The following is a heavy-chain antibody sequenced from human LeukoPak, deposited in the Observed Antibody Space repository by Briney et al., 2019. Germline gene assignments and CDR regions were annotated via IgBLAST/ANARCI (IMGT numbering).Heavy chain of an antibody. CDR3: ARDISGEWTFDY. D-gene: IGHD3-16*01. CDR2: ITYDGSNK. CDR1: GFTFTSHA. V-gene: IGHV3-30-3*01. Sequence: PGGSLRLSCAASGFTFTSHAMHWVRQAPGKGLEWVAVITYDGSNKYYADSVKGRFTISRDNSENTLSLQMNSLRAEDTAVYYCARDISGEWTFDYWGQGTLVTVSS. J-gene: IGHJ4*02.